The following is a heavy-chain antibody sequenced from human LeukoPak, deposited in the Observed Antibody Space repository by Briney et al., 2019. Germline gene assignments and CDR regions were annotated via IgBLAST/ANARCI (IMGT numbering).Heavy chain of an antibody. CDR1: GGSISSGGYY. D-gene: IGHD2-2*01. J-gene: IGHJ3*02. V-gene: IGHV4-30-2*01. CDR2: IYHSGST. Sequence: SETLSLTCTVSGGSISSGGYYWSWIRQPPGKGLEWIGYIYHSGSTYYNPSLKSRVTISVDRSKNQFSLKLSSVTAADTAVYYCAGVVPAAMKAFDIWGQGTMVTVSS. CDR3: AGVVPAAMKAFDI.